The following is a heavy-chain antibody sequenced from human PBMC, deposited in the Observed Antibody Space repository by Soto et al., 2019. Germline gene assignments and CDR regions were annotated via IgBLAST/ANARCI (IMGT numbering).Heavy chain of an antibody. CDR2: IYYNGFT. J-gene: IGHJ5*02. V-gene: IGHV4-39*01. D-gene: IGHD3-3*01. Sequence: SETLSLTCTVSGDCISSNSFYWGWIRQTPGKGLEWLGSIYYNGFTYYNPSLESRLTISVDTLKNQFSLKLSSVTAADTTVYYCARSYDFLSGPGHFDPWGQRILVTVSS. CDR3: ARSYDFLSGPGHFDP. CDR1: GDCISSNSFY.